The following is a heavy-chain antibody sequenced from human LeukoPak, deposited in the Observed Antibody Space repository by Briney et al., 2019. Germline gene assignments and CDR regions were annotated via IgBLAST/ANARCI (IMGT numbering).Heavy chain of an antibody. CDR1: GFTFSSYG. D-gene: IGHD3-16*01. CDR3: ARAVRGTLFDP. CDR2: IWYDGSNK. V-gene: IGHV3-30*02. J-gene: IGHJ5*02. Sequence: PGGSLRLSCAASGFTFSSYGMHWVRQAPGKGLEWVAIIWYDGSNKYYADSVKGRFTISRDNSKNTLYLQMNSLRAEDTAVYYCARAVRGTLFDPWGQGTLVTVSS.